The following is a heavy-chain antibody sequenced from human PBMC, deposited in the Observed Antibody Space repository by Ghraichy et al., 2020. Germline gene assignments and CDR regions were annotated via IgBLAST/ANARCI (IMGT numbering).Heavy chain of an antibody. V-gene: IGHV4-59*12. CDR2: VSKTGSA. CDR3: ARSSSTSISGFDP. CDR1: GGSMGTFY. J-gene: IGHJ5*02. Sequence: SQTLSLTCTFSGGSMGTFYWSWIRQMPGKGLEWMGYVSKTGSASHNPSLESRLTMSVETSKGQVSLNLSSVTAADTAVYYCARSSSTSISGFDPWGRGTLVTVSS. D-gene: IGHD2-2*01.